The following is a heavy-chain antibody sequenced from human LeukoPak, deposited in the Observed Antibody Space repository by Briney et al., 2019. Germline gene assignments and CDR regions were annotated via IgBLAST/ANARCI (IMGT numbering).Heavy chain of an antibody. Sequence: SGTLSLTCAVSGGSISSSHWWSWVRQPPGKGLEWIGEIYHSGSTNYNPSLKSRVTISVDKSKNQFSLKLSSVTAADTAVYYCARDATYDSSGYAFDYWGQGTLVTVSS. CDR1: GGSISSSHW. CDR3: ARDATYDSSGYAFDY. V-gene: IGHV4-4*02. CDR2: IYHSGST. J-gene: IGHJ4*02. D-gene: IGHD3-22*01.